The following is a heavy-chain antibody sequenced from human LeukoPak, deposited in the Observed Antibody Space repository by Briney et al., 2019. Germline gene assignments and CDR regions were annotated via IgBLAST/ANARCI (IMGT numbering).Heavy chain of an antibody. V-gene: IGHV3-23*01. CDR1: GITFSNYA. CDR2: ISGSGGAT. CDR3: AIMDGHCSGGHCYKYFDY. J-gene: IGHJ4*02. D-gene: IGHD2-21*01. Sequence: GGSLRLSCAASGITFSNYAMSWVRQAPGKGLEWVSVISGSGGATFYADSVKGRFTISRDNSKNTLYLQMNSLRAEDTAVYFCAIMDGHCSGGHCYKYFDYWSQGTLVTVSS.